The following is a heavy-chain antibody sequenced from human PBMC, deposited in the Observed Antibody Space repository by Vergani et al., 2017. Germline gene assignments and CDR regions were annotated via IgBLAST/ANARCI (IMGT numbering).Heavy chain of an antibody. D-gene: IGHD2/OR15-2a*01. Sequence: QVTLKESGPVLVKPTETLTLTCTVSGFSLSNARMGVSWIRQPPGKALEWLAHIFSNDEKSYSTSLKSRLTIYKDTYQSQVVLTMSNMDPVDTSTYYCGGFRTTLGAFDFWGQGTMVTVSS. V-gene: IGHV2-26*01. CDR3: GGFRTTLGAFDF. CDR2: IFSNDEK. CDR1: GFSLSNARMG. J-gene: IGHJ3*01.